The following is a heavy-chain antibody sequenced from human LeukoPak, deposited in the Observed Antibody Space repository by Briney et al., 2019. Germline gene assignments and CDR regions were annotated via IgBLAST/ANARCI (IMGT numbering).Heavy chain of an antibody. V-gene: IGHV4-61*02. CDR1: GGSISSGNYY. Sequence: SETLSLTCTVSGGSISSGNYYWSWIRQPAGKGLEWIGRIYTSGSTNYNPSLKTRFTISVDTAKNQFSLKLSSVTAADPAVYYCARSRGMIAGWNAYCGQGTLVTVSS. CDR3: ARSRGMIAGWNAY. D-gene: IGHD3-22*01. CDR2: IYTSGST. J-gene: IGHJ4*02.